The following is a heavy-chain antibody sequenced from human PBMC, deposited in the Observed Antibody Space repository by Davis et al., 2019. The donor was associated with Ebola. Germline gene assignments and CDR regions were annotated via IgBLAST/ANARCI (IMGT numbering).Heavy chain of an antibody. V-gene: IGHV3-23*01. CDR2: ISGSGGST. CDR3: ANYTCSITSCSYFDY. Sequence: GESLKISCAVSGFTFSSYAMSWVRQAPGKGLEWVSGISGSGGSTYYAESVKGRFTISRDNSKSTLYLQMNSLRAEDTAIYYCANYTCSITSCSYFDYWGQGTLVTVSS. J-gene: IGHJ4*02. CDR1: GFTFSSYA. D-gene: IGHD2-2*01.